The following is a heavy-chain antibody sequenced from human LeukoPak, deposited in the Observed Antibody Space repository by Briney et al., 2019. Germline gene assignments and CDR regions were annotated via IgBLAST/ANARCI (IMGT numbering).Heavy chain of an antibody. D-gene: IGHD3-16*01. CDR1: GFTFSSYS. CDR2: ISSSSSYI. Sequence: PGGSLRLSCAASGFTFSSYSMNWDRQAPGKGLEWVSSISSSSSYIYYADSVKGRFTISRDNAKNSLYLQMNSLRAEDTAVYYCARSQSPFGNWFDPWGQGTLVTVSS. CDR3: ARSQSPFGNWFDP. J-gene: IGHJ5*02. V-gene: IGHV3-21*01.